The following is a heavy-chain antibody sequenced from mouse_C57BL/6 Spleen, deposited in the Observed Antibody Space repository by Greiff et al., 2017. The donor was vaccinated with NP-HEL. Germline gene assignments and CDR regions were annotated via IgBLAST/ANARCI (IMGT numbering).Heavy chain of an antibody. CDR3: TRLDFTTVVATGAMEY. Sequence: EVQLQQSGTVLARPGASVKMSCKTSGYTFTSYWMHWVKQRPGQGLEWIGAIYPGNSDTSYNQKFKGKAKLTAVTSASTAYMELSSLTNEDSAVYYCTRLDFTTVVATGAMEYWGQGTSVTVSS. D-gene: IGHD1-1*01. J-gene: IGHJ4*01. CDR1: GYTFTSYW. V-gene: IGHV1-5*01. CDR2: IYPGNSDT.